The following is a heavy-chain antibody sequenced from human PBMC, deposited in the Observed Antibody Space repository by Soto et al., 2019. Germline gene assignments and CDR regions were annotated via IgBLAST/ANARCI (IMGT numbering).Heavy chain of an antibody. J-gene: IGHJ6*02. Sequence: QVQLVESGGGVVQAGRSLGLACTASGFTFSNYGMHWVRQAPGKGLELVASMSHDGSHKDFLDSVKGRFFISRDNSKNTLYLQINSLRPEDTAVYYCAKIPRSGWYHHYYGMDVWGQGTTVIVSS. V-gene: IGHV3-30*18. CDR3: AKIPRSGWYHHYYGMDV. CDR1: GFTFSNYG. CDR2: MSHDGSHK. D-gene: IGHD6-19*01.